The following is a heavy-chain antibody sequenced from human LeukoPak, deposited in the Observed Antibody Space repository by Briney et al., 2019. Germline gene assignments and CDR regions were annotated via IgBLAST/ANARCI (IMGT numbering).Heavy chain of an antibody. Sequence: GSLRLSCAASGFTFRNYEMIWVRQAPGKGLEWVSYISSGGDSIHYADSVKGRFTISRDNAMNLLYLQMNSLRAEDTAVYYCVRDGGTRLKYSYGYGDYWGQGTLVTVSS. CDR2: ISSGGDSI. CDR1: GFTFRNYE. D-gene: IGHD5-18*01. J-gene: IGHJ4*02. CDR3: VRDGGTRLKYSYGYGDY. V-gene: IGHV3-48*03.